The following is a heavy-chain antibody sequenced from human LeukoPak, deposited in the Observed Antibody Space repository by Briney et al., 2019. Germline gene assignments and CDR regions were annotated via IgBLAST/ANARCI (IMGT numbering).Heavy chain of an antibody. Sequence: GGSLRLSCAASGFTFSSYAMSWVRQAPGKGLEWVSAIKGRFTISRDNSKNTLYLQMNSLRAEDTAVYYCARRGGSYSPFGYWGQGTLVTVSS. CDR3: ARRGGSYSPFGY. CDR2: I. D-gene: IGHD1-26*01. V-gene: IGHV3-23*01. J-gene: IGHJ4*02. CDR1: GFTFSSYA.